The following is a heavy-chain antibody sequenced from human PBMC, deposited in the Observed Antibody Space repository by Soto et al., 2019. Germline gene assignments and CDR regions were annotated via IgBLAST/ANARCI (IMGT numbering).Heavy chain of an antibody. CDR1: GGSISSYY. J-gene: IGHJ4*02. CDR2: IYYSGST. CDR3: AREYSNSTSIFDY. Sequence: WETLSLTCTVSGGSISSYYWSWIRQPPAKGLEWIGYIYYSGSTNYNPSLKSRVTTSVDTSKHQFSLKLSSVTDADTAVYYCAREYSNSTSIFDYWGQGTLVTVSS. D-gene: IGHD6-6*01. V-gene: IGHV4-59*01.